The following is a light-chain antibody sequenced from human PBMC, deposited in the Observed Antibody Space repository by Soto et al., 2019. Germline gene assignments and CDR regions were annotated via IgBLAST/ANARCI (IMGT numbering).Light chain of an antibody. CDR1: QSISGSD. J-gene: IGKJ5*01. V-gene: IGKV3-20*01. Sequence: IVLTQSPGILSLSPGERATVSCRASQSISGSDLAWYQQKPGQAPKLLHYNASKRATGIPDRFSGSGSGRDFTLAISRLEPEDFGVYYCQQYGTSPTFGQGTRLDI. CDR2: NAS. CDR3: QQYGTSPT.